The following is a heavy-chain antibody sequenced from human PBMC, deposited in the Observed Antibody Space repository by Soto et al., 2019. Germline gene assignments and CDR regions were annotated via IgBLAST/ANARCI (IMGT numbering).Heavy chain of an antibody. V-gene: IGHV3-48*01. J-gene: IGHJ3*02. D-gene: IGHD6-19*01. Sequence: GGSLRLSCAASGFTFSSYSMNWVRQAPGKGLEWVSYISSSSSTIYYADSVKGRFTISRDNAKNSLYLQMNSLRAEDTAVYYCARDQSGWTETDAFDIWGQGTMVTVSS. CDR1: GFTFSSYS. CDR3: ARDQSGWTETDAFDI. CDR2: ISSSSSTI.